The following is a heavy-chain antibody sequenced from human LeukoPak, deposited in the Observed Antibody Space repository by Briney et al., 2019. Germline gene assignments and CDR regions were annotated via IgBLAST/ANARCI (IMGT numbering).Heavy chain of an antibody. J-gene: IGHJ6*03. CDR1: GGSISSSSYY. Sequence: PSETLSLTCTVSGGSISSSSYYWGWIRQPPGKGLEWIGSIYYSGSTYYNPSLKSRVTISVDTSKNQFSLKLSSVTAADTAVYYCARDGLGYFDYYMDVWGKGTTVTVSS. V-gene: IGHV4-39*07. D-gene: IGHD3-22*01. CDR2: IYYSGST. CDR3: ARDGLGYFDYYMDV.